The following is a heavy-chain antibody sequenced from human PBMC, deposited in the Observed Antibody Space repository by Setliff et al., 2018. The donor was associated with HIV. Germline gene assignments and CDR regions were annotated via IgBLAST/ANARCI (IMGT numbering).Heavy chain of an antibody. J-gene: IGHJ3*02. Sequence: SETLSLTCTVSGDSVSTRNSFWGWIRQHPGKGLEWIGYIYYSGSTYYNPSLKSRVTISLDTSKNQFSLRLTSVTAADTAVYYCARELGASPHDVFDIWGQGTMVTVSS. CDR2: IYYSGST. CDR3: ARELGASPHDVFDI. D-gene: IGHD3-16*01. CDR1: GDSVSTRNSF. V-gene: IGHV4-31*03.